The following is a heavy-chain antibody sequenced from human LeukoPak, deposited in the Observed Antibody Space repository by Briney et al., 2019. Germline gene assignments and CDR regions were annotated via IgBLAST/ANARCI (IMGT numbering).Heavy chain of an antibody. CDR1: GFTFSSYG. D-gene: IGHD3-9*01. Sequence: GRSLRLSCAASGFTFSSYGMHWVRRAPGKGLEWVAVISYDGSNKYYADSVKGRFTISRDNSKNTLYLQMNSLRAEDTAVYYCAKDSYDILTDSNWFDPWGQGTLVTVSS. V-gene: IGHV3-30*18. CDR2: ISYDGSNK. J-gene: IGHJ5*02. CDR3: AKDSYDILTDSNWFDP.